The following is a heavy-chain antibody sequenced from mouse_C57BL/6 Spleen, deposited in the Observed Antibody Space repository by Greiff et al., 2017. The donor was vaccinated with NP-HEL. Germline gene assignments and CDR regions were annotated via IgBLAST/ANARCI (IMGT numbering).Heavy chain of an antibody. J-gene: IGHJ4*01. V-gene: IGHV3-6*01. CDR3: ARASAYYYGSFLAMDY. D-gene: IGHD1-1*01. CDR2: ISYDGSN. Sequence: EVKLVESGPGLVKPSQSLSLTCSVTGYSITSGYYWNWIRQFPGNKLEWMGYISYDGSNNYNPSLKNRISITRDTSKNQFFLKLNSVTTEDTATYYCARASAYYYGSFLAMDYWGQGTSVTVSS. CDR1: GYSITSGYY.